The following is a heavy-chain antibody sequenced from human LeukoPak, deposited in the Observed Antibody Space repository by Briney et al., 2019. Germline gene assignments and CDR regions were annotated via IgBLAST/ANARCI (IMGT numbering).Heavy chain of an antibody. CDR3: ARDLAMVRGLFGY. Sequence: ASVKVSCKASGYTFTGYYMHWVRQAPGQGLEWMGWINPNSGGTNYAQKYQGRVTMTTDTSTSTAYMELRSLRSDDTAVYYCARDLAMVRGLFGYWGQGTLVTVSS. CDR2: INPNSGGT. V-gene: IGHV1-2*02. J-gene: IGHJ4*02. CDR1: GYTFTGYY. D-gene: IGHD3-10*01.